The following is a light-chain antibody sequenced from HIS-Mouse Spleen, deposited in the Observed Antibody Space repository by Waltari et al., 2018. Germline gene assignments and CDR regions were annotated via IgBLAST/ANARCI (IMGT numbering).Light chain of an antibody. CDR3: YSTDSSGNHRV. CDR1: ALPKKY. CDR2: EDS. Sequence: SYELTQPPSVSVSPGQTARITCSGDALPKKYAYWYQQKSGQAPVLVIYEDSKRPSGIPWGFSGSSPGTMATLSISGAQVEDEADYYCYSTDSSGNHRVFGGGTKLTVL. V-gene: IGLV3-10*01. J-gene: IGLJ2*01.